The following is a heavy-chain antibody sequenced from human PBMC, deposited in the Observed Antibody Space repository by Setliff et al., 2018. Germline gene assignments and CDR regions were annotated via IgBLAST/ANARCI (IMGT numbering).Heavy chain of an antibody. Sequence: PGESLTISCAASGFTFSTYRMHWVRQAPGKGLEWVAVIWDDGGNKYHADSVKGRFTISRDNSKNTLYLQMNSLRPDDTAVYYCARTCSGSGCYAGLESWGQGTPVTVSS. CDR1: GFTFSTYR. J-gene: IGHJ4*02. V-gene: IGHV3-33*08. CDR3: ARTCSGSGCYAGLES. D-gene: IGHD2-15*01. CDR2: IWDDGGNK.